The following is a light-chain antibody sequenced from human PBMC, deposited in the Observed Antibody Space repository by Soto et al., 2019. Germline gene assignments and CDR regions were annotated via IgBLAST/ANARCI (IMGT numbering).Light chain of an antibody. CDR3: QHYDNLLPWP. CDR1: QSVSSK. J-gene: IGKJ1*01. Sequence: ELVMTQSPVTLAATTVERATXSCRASQSVSSKLAWYQQEPGQAPRLLIYVASTMATGIPAIFSCSWSGPEFTLTISSLLAEDFAVSYCQHYDNLLPWPFGQGT. V-gene: IGKV3-15*01. CDR2: VAS.